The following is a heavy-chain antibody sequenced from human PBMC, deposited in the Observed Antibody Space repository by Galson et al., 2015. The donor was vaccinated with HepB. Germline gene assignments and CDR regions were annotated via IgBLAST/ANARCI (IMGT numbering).Heavy chain of an antibody. J-gene: IGHJ4*02. CDR3: ARAGIEVAAPEDY. V-gene: IGHV3-74*01. Sequence: SLMLSCSASGFTFSSYWMHWVRHAPGEGLVWVSRINSDGSSTSYADSVKGRFTISRDNAKNTLYLQMNSLRAEDTAVYYCARAGIEVAAPEDYWGQGTLVTVTS. CDR1: GFTFSSYW. D-gene: IGHD6-19*01. CDR2: INSDGSST.